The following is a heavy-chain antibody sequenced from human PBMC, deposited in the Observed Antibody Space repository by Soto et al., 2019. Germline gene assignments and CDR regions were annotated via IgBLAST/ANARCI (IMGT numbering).Heavy chain of an antibody. D-gene: IGHD2-15*01. J-gene: IGHJ6*03. CDR1: GATFNDYT. Sequence: QVQLVQSGAEVQKPGSSVRISCAASGATFNDYTFTWVRRAPGQGLEWMGRVIPLLDASNYAEKFQDRVTITADRSTSTVYMELSGLKSEDSAIYYCASGKSQMTQDRMGFYYYMDVWGKGTMVTVSS. V-gene: IGHV1-69*08. CDR2: VIPLLDAS. CDR3: ASGKSQMTQDRMGFYYYMDV.